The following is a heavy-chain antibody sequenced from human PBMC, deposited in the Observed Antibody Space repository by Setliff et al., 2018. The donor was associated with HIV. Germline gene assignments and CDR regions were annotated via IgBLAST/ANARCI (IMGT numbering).Heavy chain of an antibody. CDR2: IIPIFGAT. CDR3: ARDRSNYVGLDAFDI. Sequence: SVKVSCKASGDTFSSYAISWVRQAPGQGLEWMGGIIPIFGATNYAHKFQGRVTITADESTSTAYMELSSLRSEDTAVYYCARDRSNYVGLDAFDIWGQGTMVTVSS. J-gene: IGHJ3*02. V-gene: IGHV1-69*13. D-gene: IGHD4-4*01. CDR1: GDTFSSYA.